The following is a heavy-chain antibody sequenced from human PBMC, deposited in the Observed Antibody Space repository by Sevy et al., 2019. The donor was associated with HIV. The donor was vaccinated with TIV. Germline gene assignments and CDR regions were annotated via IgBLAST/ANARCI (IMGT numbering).Heavy chain of an antibody. CDR1: GGSISSYY. Sequence: SETLSLTCTVSGGSISSYYWSWIRQPPGKGLEWIGYIYYSGSTNYNPSLKSRVTISVDTSKNQFSRKLSSVTAADTAVYYCARGHIFSYYDFWSGYSYFDYWGQGTLVTVSS. CDR2: IYYSGST. CDR3: ARGHIFSYYDFWSGYSYFDY. V-gene: IGHV4-59*01. J-gene: IGHJ4*02. D-gene: IGHD3-3*01.